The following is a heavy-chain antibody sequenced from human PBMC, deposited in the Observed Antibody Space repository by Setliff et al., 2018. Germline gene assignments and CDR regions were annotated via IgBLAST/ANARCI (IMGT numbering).Heavy chain of an antibody. J-gene: IGHJ5*02. V-gene: IGHV4-61*09. Sequence: SETLSLTCTVSGDSISSGSYYWTWIRQPAGKGLEWIGHFHTGGSTNYNRSLRSRVSISVDTSKNQFPLKLSSVTAADTAVYYCARLYIVVVVAATPAWFDPWGQGTLVTVSS. CDR1: GDSISSGSYY. CDR3: ARLYIVVVVAATPAWFDP. D-gene: IGHD2-15*01. CDR2: FHTGGST.